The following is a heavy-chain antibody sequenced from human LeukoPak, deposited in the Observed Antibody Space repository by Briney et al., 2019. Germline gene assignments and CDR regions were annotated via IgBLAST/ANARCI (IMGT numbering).Heavy chain of an antibody. J-gene: IGHJ4*02. D-gene: IGHD1-26*01. CDR3: ARSESGSYSEN. V-gene: IGHV3-66*01. Sequence: GGSLRLSCAASGFAVSNNYMSWVRQAPGKGLEWVSVIYIGGNTYYADSVKGRFTISRDNSKNTLYLQMNNLRAEDTAVYYCARSESGSYSENWGQGTLVTVSS. CDR2: IYIGGNT. CDR1: GFAVSNNY.